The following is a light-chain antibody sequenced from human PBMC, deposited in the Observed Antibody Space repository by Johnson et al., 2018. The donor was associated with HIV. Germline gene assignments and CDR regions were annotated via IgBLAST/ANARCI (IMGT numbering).Light chain of an antibody. CDR2: DNN. Sequence: QPVLTQPPSVSAAPGQKVTISCSGSSSNIGKNYVSWYQQLPGTAPKLLIYDNNKRPSGIPDRFSGSKSGTSATLGITGLQTGDEADYYCGTWDSSLSAARVFGPGTTVTFL. J-gene: IGLJ1*01. CDR1: SSNIGKNY. V-gene: IGLV1-51*01. CDR3: GTWDSSLSAARV.